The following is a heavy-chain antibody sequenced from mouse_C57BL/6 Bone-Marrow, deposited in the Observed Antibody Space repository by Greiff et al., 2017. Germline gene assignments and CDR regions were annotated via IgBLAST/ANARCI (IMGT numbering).Heavy chain of an antibody. CDR2: IDPSDSYT. J-gene: IGHJ3*01. CDR1: GYTFTSYW. CDR3: AGICYDYGAWFAY. V-gene: IGHV1-50*01. Sequence: QVQLQQPGAELVKPGASVKLSCKASGYTFTSYWMQWVKQRPGQGLEWIGEIDPSDSYTNYNQKFKGKATLTVDTSSSTAYMQLSSLTSEDSAVYYCAGICYDYGAWFAYWGQGTLVTVSA. D-gene: IGHD2-4*01.